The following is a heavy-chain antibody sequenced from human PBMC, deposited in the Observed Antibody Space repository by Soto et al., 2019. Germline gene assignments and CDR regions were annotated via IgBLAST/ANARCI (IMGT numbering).Heavy chain of an antibody. CDR1: GGSFSGYY. D-gene: IGHD2-2*01. Sequence: SETLSLTCVVYGGSFSGYYWSWIRQSPGKGLEWIGGINHRGSTNYNPSLESRVTISVDTSKNQFSLKLPSVTAADTAMYYCARDGFCTSTTCRVGNWFDPWGQGTLVTV. V-gene: IGHV4-34*01. J-gene: IGHJ5*02. CDR2: INHRGST. CDR3: ARDGFCTSTTCRVGNWFDP.